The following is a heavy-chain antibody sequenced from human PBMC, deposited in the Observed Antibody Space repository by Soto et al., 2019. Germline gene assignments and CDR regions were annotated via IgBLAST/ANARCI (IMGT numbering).Heavy chain of an antibody. CDR3: ARRGNYDSSGYPHPIDY. D-gene: IGHD3-22*01. Sequence: QVQLVESGGGVVQPGRSLRLSCAASGFTFSSYGMHWVRQAPGKGLEGVAVIWYDGSNKYYADSVKGRFTISRDNSKNTLYLQMNSLRAEDTAVYYCARRGNYDSSGYPHPIDYWGQGTLVTVSS. CDR2: IWYDGSNK. J-gene: IGHJ4*02. CDR1: GFTFSSYG. V-gene: IGHV3-33*01.